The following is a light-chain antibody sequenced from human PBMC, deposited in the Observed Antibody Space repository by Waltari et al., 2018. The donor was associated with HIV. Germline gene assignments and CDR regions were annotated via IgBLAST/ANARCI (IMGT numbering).Light chain of an antibody. CDR1: EGIASW. CDR3: QQTNLFPIT. J-gene: IGKJ5*01. Sequence: DIQLTQFPSTVSATVGYRVTITCRATEGIASWLAWYQQKPGKAPKLLIYGASTLQSGVPSRFSGSGSGTTFTLTITSLQPEDFATYFCQQTNLFPITFGQGTRL. CDR2: GAS. V-gene: IGKV1D-12*01.